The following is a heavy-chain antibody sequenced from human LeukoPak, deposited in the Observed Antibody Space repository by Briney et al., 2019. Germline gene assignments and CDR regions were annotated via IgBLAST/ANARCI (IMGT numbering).Heavy chain of an antibody. CDR1: GGSISSGDYY. V-gene: IGHV4-30-4*08. D-gene: IGHD4-17*01. Sequence: SQTLSLTXTVSGGSISSGDYYWSWIRQPPGKGLEWIGYIYYSGSTYYNPSLKSRVTISVDTSKNQFSLKLSSVTAADTAVYYCAREPDYAAYMEVWGKGTTVTVSS. CDR2: IYYSGST. J-gene: IGHJ6*03. CDR3: AREPDYAAYMEV.